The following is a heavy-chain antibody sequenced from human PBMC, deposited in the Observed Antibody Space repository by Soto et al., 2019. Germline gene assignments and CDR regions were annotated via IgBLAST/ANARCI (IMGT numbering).Heavy chain of an antibody. D-gene: IGHD3-9*01. V-gene: IGHV1-8*01. Sequence: ASVKVSCKASGYTFTSYDINWVRQATGQGLEWTGWMNPNSGNTGYAQKFQGRVTMTRNTSISTAYMELSSLRSEDTAVYYCARRPYFDWLLSTDYYYYGMDVWGQGTTVTVSS. CDR3: ARRPYFDWLLSTDYYYYGMDV. CDR1: GYTFTSYD. J-gene: IGHJ6*02. CDR2: MNPNSGNT.